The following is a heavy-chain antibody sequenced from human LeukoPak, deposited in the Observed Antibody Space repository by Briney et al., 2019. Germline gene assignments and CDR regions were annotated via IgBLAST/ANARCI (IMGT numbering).Heavy chain of an antibody. CDR2: ISSSSSTI. D-gene: IGHD3-22*01. CDR3: ASAAVHYDSNDLDY. CDR1: GFTFSSYS. Sequence: GGSLRLSCAASGFTFSSYSMNWVRQAPGKGLEWVSYISSSSSTIYYADSVKGRFTISRDNAKNSLYLQMNSLRAEDTAVYYCASAAVHYDSNDLDYWGQGTLVTVSS. V-gene: IGHV3-48*01. J-gene: IGHJ4*02.